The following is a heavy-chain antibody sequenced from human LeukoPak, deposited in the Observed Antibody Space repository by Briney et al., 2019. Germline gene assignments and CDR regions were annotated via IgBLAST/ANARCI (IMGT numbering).Heavy chain of an antibody. J-gene: IGHJ6*03. V-gene: IGHV4-59*01. Sequence: SETLSLTCTVSGGSISSYYWSWIRQPPGKGLEWIGYIYYSGSTNYNPSLKSRVTITVDTSKNQFSLKLSSVTAADTAVYYCARGYYYYMDVWGKGTTVTISS. CDR2: IYYSGST. CDR1: GGSISSYY. CDR3: ARGYYYYMDV.